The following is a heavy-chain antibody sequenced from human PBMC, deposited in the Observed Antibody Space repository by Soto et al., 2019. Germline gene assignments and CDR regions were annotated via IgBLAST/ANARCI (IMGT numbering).Heavy chain of an antibody. D-gene: IGHD1-26*01. Sequence: PGGSLRLSCAASGFTFSSYGMHWVRQAPGKGLEWVAVISYDGSNKYYADSVKGRFTISRDNSKNTLYLQMNSLRAEDTAVYYCAKDRGGSYWTCDYWGKGTLLTVSS. CDR2: ISYDGSNK. CDR1: GFTFSSYG. J-gene: IGHJ4*02. V-gene: IGHV3-30*18. CDR3: AKDRGGSYWTCDY.